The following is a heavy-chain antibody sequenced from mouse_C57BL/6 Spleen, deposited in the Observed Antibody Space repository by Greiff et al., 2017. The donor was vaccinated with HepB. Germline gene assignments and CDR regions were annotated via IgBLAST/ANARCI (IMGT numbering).Heavy chain of an antibody. CDR1: GYTFTDYY. V-gene: IGHV1-26*01. D-gene: IGHD4-1*01. J-gene: IGHJ1*03. CDR3: ARSGERYFDV. CDR2: INPNNGGT. Sequence: VQLQQSGPELVKPGASVKISCKASGYTFTDYYMNWVKQSHGKSLEWIGDINPNNGGTSYNQKFKGKATLTVDKSSSTAYMELRSLTSEDSAVYYCARSGERYFDVWGTGTTVTVSS.